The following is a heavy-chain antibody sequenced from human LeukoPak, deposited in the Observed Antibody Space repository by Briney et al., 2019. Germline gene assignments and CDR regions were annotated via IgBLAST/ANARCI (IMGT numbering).Heavy chain of an antibody. CDR3: AKRGVVIRVILVGFHKEAYYFDS. V-gene: IGHV3-23*01. CDR1: GLTLSNYG. Sequence: GGSLRLSCAVSGLTLSNYGMSWVRQAPGKGLEWVAGISDRGGRTHYADSVKGRFTISRENSKNTLYLQMNSLRAEDTAVYFCAKRGVVIRVILVGFHKEAYYFDSWGQGALVTVSS. D-gene: IGHD3-10*01. J-gene: IGHJ4*02. CDR2: ISDRGGRT.